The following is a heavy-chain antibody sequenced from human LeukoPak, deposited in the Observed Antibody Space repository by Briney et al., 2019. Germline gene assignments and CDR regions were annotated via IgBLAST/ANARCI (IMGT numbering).Heavy chain of an antibody. Sequence: GGSLRLSCAASGFTFSSYAMSWVRQAPGKGLQWVSAISDSGGSTHYTDSVKGRFTISRDNSKNTLYLQMNNLSAEDTAVYYCAKDTSGTYHGEFDYRGQGTLVTVSS. CDR2: ISDSGGST. J-gene: IGHJ4*02. CDR3: AKDTSGTYHGEFDY. CDR1: GFTFSSYA. V-gene: IGHV3-23*01. D-gene: IGHD1-26*01.